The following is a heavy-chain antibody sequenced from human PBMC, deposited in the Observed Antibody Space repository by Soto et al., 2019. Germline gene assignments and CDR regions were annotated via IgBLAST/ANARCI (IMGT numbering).Heavy chain of an antibody. V-gene: IGHV3-74*01. CDR1: GFTFNTYW. CDR2: INSDGTKI. CDR3: ATVGTKSYNWLDP. Sequence: EVQLVESGGILVQPGGSLRLSCAASGFTFNTYWMHWVRQAPGKGLVWVSRINSDGTKIDYADSVKGRFTISRDNAKNTVYLQMTSLRAEDTAVYYCATVGTKSYNWLDPWGQGTLVTVSS. D-gene: IGHD5-12*01. J-gene: IGHJ5*02.